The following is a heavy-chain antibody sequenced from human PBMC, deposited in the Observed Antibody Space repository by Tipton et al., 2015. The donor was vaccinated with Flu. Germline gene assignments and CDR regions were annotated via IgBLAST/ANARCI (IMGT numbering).Heavy chain of an antibody. CDR2: IYHSGST. CDR1: RYSVSSDYY. V-gene: IGHV4-38-2*01. J-gene: IGHJ3*02. Sequence: TLSLTCAVSRYSVSSDYYWGWIRQPPGKGLEWIGTIYHSGSTYFNPSRKSRVTISLDTSKNQFSLKLSSVTAADTAVYYCARHPTYYSDSSGAFDIWGPGTMVTVSS. D-gene: IGHD3-22*01. CDR3: ARHPTYYSDSSGAFDI.